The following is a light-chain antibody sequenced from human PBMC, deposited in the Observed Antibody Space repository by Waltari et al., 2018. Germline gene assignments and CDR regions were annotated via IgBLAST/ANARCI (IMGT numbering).Light chain of an antibody. CDR1: SSNIGAGYD. CDR3: QSYDSSLSGWV. Sequence: QSVLTQPPSVSGAPGQSVTISCTGSSSNIGAGYDVHWYQQLPGKAPKLLIYGSSNRPSGVPDRFSGSKSGASASLAITGLQAEDEADYYCQSYDSSLSGWVFGGGPKLTVL. CDR2: GSS. J-gene: IGLJ3*02. V-gene: IGLV1-40*01.